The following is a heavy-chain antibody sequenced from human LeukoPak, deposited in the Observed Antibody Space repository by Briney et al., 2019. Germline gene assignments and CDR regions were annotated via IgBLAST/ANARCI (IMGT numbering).Heavy chain of an antibody. D-gene: IGHD3-10*01. J-gene: IGHJ4*02. V-gene: IGHV4-39*01. CDR1: GGSISSSSYY. CDR3: ASLYYGWSDY. Sequence: PSETPSLTCTVSGGSISSSSYYWGWIRQPPGKGLEWIGSIYYSGSTYYNPSLKSRVTISVDTSKNQFSLKLSSVTAADTAVYYCASLYYGWSDYWGQGTLVTVSS. CDR2: IYYSGST.